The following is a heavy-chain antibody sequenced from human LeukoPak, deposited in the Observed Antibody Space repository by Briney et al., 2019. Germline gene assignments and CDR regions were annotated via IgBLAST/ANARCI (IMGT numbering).Heavy chain of an antibody. CDR3: AREVRGHAFDF. Sequence: ASVKVSCKTSRYTFTSYDINWVRQATGQGLEWMGWMNPNSGYTGYAQKFQGRVTMTRNTSISTAYMELSSLRSEDTAVYYCAREVRGHAFDFWGQGTMVTVSS. D-gene: IGHD3-10*01. J-gene: IGHJ3*01. CDR2: MNPNSGYT. CDR1: RYTFTSYD. V-gene: IGHV1-8*01.